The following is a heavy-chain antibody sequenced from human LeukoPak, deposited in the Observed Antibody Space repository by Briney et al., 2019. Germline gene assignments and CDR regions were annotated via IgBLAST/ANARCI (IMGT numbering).Heavy chain of an antibody. CDR1: GFTFSSYA. CDR3: AKDLDSRGVPMTDY. J-gene: IGHJ4*02. Sequence: GGSLRLSCAASGFTFSSYAMSWVRQAPGKGLEWVSAISGSGGSTYSADSVKGRFTISRDNSKNTLYLQMNSLRAEDTAVYYCAKDLDSRGVPMTDYWGQGTLVTVSS. CDR2: ISGSGGST. V-gene: IGHV3-23*01. D-gene: IGHD3-10*01.